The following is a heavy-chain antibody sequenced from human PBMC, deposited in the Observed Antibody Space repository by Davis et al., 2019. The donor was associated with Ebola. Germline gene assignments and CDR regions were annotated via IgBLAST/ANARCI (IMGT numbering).Heavy chain of an antibody. D-gene: IGHD4-17*01. V-gene: IGHV3-21*01. J-gene: IGHJ6*04. CDR1: GFTFSSYS. CDR3: ARAVNYYYYGMDV. Sequence: PGGSLRLSCAASGFTFSSYSMNWVRQAPGKGLEWVSSISSSSSYIYYADSVKGRFTTSRDNAKNSLYLQMNSLRAEDTVVYYCARAVNYYYYGMDVWGKGTTVTVSS. CDR2: ISSSSSYI.